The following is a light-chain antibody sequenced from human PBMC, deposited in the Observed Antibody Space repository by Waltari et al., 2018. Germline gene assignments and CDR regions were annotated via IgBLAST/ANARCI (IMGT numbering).Light chain of an antibody. CDR2: RNN. J-gene: IGLJ3*02. V-gene: IGLV1-47*01. Sequence: QSGLTPPPSASVTPGHRVTIPCSGRSSHSGSNFVYWYQQLPGTTPKLLIYRNNPLPSGVPVRFFGSKSGTSASLAISGLRSEDEADYYFAAWDDSLSGWVFGGGTKLTVL. CDR1: SSHSGSNF. CDR3: AAWDDSLSGWV.